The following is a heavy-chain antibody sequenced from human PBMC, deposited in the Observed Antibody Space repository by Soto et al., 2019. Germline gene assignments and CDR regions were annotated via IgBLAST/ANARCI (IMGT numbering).Heavy chain of an antibody. D-gene: IGHD2-2*01. CDR3: AKSQATTYQSYYYYYYMDV. CDR1: GFTFSSYA. CDR2: ISGSGGST. V-gene: IGHV3-23*01. J-gene: IGHJ6*03. Sequence: GGSLRLSCAASGFTFSSYAMSCVRQAPGKGLEWVSAISGSGGSTYYADSVKGRFTISRDNSKNTLYLQMNSLRAEDTAVYYCAKSQATTYQSYYYYYYMDVWGKGTTVTVSS.